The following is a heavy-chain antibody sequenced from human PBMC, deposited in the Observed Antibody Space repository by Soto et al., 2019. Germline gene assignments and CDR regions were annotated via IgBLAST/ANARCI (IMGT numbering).Heavy chain of an antibody. V-gene: IGHV4-61*01. Sequence: SETLSLTCTVSGGSVSSGSYYWSWIRQPPGKGLEWIGYIYYSGSTNYNPSLKSRVTISVDTSKNQFSLKLSSVTAADTAVYYCARDTSSWSSSWYVIDYWGQGTLVTVS. J-gene: IGHJ4*02. CDR3: ARDTSSWSSSWYVIDY. CDR1: GGSVSSGSYY. D-gene: IGHD6-13*01. CDR2: IYYSGST.